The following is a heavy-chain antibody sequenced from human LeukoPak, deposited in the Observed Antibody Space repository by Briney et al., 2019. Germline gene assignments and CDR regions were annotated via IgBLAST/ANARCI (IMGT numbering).Heavy chain of an antibody. J-gene: IGHJ4*02. CDR3: AREYSYAYYFDY. V-gene: IGHV1-2*06. CDR2: INPNSGGP. CDR1: GYSFTGYY. Sequence: ASVKVSCKASGYSFTGYYIHWVRQAPGQGLEWMGRINPNSGGPNYAQKFQGRVTMTSDTPISTAHLELSRLRSDDTAVYYCAREYSYAYYFDYWGQGTLVTVSS. D-gene: IGHD3-16*01.